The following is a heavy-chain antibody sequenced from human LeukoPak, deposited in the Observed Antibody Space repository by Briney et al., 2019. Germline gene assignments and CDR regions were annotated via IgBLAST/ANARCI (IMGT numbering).Heavy chain of an antibody. V-gene: IGHV3-23*01. J-gene: IGHJ6*02. CDR2: ISGSGGST. CDR1: GFTFSSYA. Sequence: GGSLRLSCAASGFTFSSYAMSWVRQAPGKGLEWVSAISGSGGSTYYADSVKGRFTISRDNSKNTLYLQMNSLRAEDTAVYYCAKDGDIVVVPAARRSYYYGMDVWGQGTTVTVSS. D-gene: IGHD2-2*01. CDR3: AKDGDIVVVPAARRSYYYGMDV.